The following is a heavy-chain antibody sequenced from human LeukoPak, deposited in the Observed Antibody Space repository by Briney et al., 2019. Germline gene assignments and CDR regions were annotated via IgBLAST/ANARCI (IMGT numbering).Heavy chain of an antibody. D-gene: IGHD4-17*01. CDR1: GFTFSDYA. J-gene: IGHJ5*02. CDR3: AKAKSMTTVRRDWFDP. CDR2: ISGRGDST. V-gene: IGHV3-23*01. Sequence: PGGSLRLPCAASGFTFSDYAVSWVRQAPGKGLEWVSAISGRGDSTYYADSVKGRFTISRDNSKNTLYLQMNSLRAEDTAVYYCAKAKSMTTVRRDWFDPWGQGTLVTVSS.